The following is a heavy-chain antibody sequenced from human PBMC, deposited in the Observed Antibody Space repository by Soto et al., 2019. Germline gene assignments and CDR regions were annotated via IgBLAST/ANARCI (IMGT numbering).Heavy chain of an antibody. D-gene: IGHD5-12*01. J-gene: IGHJ6*02. V-gene: IGHV3-30-3*01. CDR3: ASEAVALDV. CDR2: ISYDGSNK. CDR1: GFTFSSYA. Sequence: QVQLVESGGGVVQPGRSLRLSCAASGFTFSSYAMHWVRQAPGKGLEWVAVISYDGSNKYYADSVKGRFTISRDNSKNTLYLQMNSLGAEDTAVYYCASEAVALDVWGQGTTVTVSS.